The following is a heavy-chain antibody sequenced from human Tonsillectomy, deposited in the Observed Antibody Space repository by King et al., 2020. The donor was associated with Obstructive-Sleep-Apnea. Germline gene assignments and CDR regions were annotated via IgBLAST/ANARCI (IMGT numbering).Heavy chain of an antibody. Sequence: VQLQESGPGLVKPSETLSLTCTVSGYSINSNYYWGWIRQPPGKGLEWIGSISHSGSTYYNPSLENRVSISVDTSKNKFSLKLSSVTAADTAVYYCARGWFGELLYPLGYWGQGTLVTVSS. CDR3: ARGWFGELLYPLGY. CDR1: GYSINSNYY. CDR2: ISHSGST. J-gene: IGHJ4*02. V-gene: IGHV4-38-2*02. D-gene: IGHD3-10*01.